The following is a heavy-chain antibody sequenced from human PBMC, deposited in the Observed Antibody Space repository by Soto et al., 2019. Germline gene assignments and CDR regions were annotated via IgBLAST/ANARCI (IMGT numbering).Heavy chain of an antibody. CDR2: INPNSGGT. D-gene: IGHD2-2*01. CDR1: GYTFTGYY. Sequence: ASVKVSCKASGYTFTGYYMHWVRQAPGQGLEWMGWINPNSGGTNYAQKFQGWVTMTRDTSISTAYMELSRLISDDTAVYYCARAGSDIVVVPAAISGGYGMDVWGQGTTVTVSS. CDR3: ARAGSDIVVVPAAISGGYGMDV. J-gene: IGHJ6*02. V-gene: IGHV1-2*04.